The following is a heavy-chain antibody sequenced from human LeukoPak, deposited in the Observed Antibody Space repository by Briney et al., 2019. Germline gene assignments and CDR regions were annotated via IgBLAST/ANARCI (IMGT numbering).Heavy chain of an antibody. Sequence: GGSLRLSCAASGFTFSSYGMHWVRQAPGKGLEWVAVISYDGSNKYYADSVKGRFTISRDNSKNTLYLQMNSLRAEDTAVYYCAKDPLGPMGGSGSYPDAFDIWGQGTMVTVSS. CDR2: ISYDGSNK. D-gene: IGHD3-10*01. V-gene: IGHV3-30*18. J-gene: IGHJ3*02. CDR1: GFTFSSYG. CDR3: AKDPLGPMGGSGSYPDAFDI.